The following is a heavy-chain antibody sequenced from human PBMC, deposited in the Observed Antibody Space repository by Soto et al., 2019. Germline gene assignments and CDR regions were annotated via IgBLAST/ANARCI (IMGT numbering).Heavy chain of an antibody. CDR3: ARGVHYDSSGYYYFY. D-gene: IGHD3-22*01. CDR1: GGTFNKYA. Sequence: SVKVSCKASGGTFNKYAISWVRQAPGQGLEWMGGIIPMFGTANYAQKFQGRVTITADESTSTAYMELRSLRSEDTAVYYCARGVHYDSSGYYYFYWGRGTLVTVSS. J-gene: IGHJ4*02. CDR2: IIPMFGTA. V-gene: IGHV1-69*13.